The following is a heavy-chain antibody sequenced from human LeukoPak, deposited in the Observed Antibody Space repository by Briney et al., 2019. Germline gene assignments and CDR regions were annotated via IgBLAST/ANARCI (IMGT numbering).Heavy chain of an antibody. D-gene: IGHD1-26*01. J-gene: IGHJ3*02. CDR3: ARADPPHSGSYYHGAFDI. V-gene: IGHV4-39*07. CDR2: IYYSGST. Sequence: SETLSLTCTVSGGSISSSSYYWGWIRQPPGKGLEWIGSIYYSGSTYYNPSLKSRVTISVDTSKNQFSLKLSSVTAADTAVYYCARADPPHSGSYYHGAFDIWGQGTMVTVSS. CDR1: GGSISSSSYY.